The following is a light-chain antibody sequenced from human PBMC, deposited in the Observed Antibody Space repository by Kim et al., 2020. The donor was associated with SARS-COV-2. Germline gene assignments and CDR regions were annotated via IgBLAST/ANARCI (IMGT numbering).Light chain of an antibody. Sequence: EIVLTQSPATLSLSPGESATLSCRASQSVGSHLAWYQQRPGQAPRLLIYDTSNRATGIPGRFSGSGSGTEFTLTISSLEPEDFAVYYCQQRYNWPTFGQGTRLETK. CDR2: DTS. CDR3: QQRYNWPT. J-gene: IGKJ5*01. V-gene: IGKV3-11*01. CDR1: QSVGSH.